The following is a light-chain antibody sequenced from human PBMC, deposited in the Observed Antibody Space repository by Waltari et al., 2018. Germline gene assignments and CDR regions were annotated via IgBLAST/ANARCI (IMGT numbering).Light chain of an antibody. V-gene: IGLV8-61*01. CDR3: ALYMGSGIWV. CDR1: SGSLSTTSY. J-gene: IGLJ3*02. Sequence: QTVVTQEPSLSVSPGGTVTLTCALSSGSLSTTSYATWYQQTPGQAPRTLVYKANSRSSGVPDRGSGSILGNTAALTSTGAQADDESDYYCALYMGSGIWVFGGGTRLTVL. CDR2: KAN.